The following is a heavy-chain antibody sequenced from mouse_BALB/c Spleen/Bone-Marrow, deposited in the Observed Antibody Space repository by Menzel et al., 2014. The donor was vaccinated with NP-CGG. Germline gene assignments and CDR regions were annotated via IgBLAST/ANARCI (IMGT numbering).Heavy chain of an antibody. V-gene: IGHV3-1*02. CDR3: ARRRYDGVDY. J-gene: IGHJ2*01. D-gene: IGHD2-14*01. CDR2: IHYSGST. Sequence: EVKLLESGPDLVKPSQSLSLTCTVTGYSITSGYGWHWIRQFPGNKLEWMGYIHYSGSTNYNPSLKSRISITRDTSKNQFFLQLNSVTTEDTATYYCARRRYDGVDYWGQGTTLTVSS. CDR1: GYSITSGYG.